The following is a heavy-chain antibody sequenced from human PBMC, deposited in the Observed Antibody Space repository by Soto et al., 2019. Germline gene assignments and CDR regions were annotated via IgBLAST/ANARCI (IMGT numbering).Heavy chain of an antibody. D-gene: IGHD1-1*01. CDR2: ISSSSTSI. Sequence: HPGGSLRLSCAASGFTFSRYSMNWVRQAPGKGLEWVSYISSSSTSIYYAHSVEGRLTISRDNAKNSLYLQMNSLRDEDTAVYYCARNDDSGLDVWGQGTTVTVSS. V-gene: IGHV3-48*02. J-gene: IGHJ6*02. CDR3: ARNDDSGLDV. CDR1: GFTFSRYS.